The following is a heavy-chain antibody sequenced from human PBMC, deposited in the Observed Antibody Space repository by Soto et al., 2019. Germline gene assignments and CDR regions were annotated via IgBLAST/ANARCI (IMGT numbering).Heavy chain of an antibody. CDR1: GGSISSDY. CDR2: IYYSGST. CDR3: ARRYGGNFDY. V-gene: IGHV4-59*01. J-gene: IGHJ4*02. Sequence: SETLSLTCTVSGGSISSDYWSRIRQPPGKGLEWIGYIYYSGSTNYNPSLKSRVTISVDTSKNQFSLKLSSVTAADTAVYYCARRYGGNFDYWGQGTLVTVS. D-gene: IGHD3-16*01.